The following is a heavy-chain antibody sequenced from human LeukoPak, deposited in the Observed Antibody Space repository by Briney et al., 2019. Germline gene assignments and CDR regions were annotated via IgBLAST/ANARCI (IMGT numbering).Heavy chain of an antibody. D-gene: IGHD5-12*01. CDR1: GFSFCSYA. CDR3: ARGRRGAYVRVGYTYYFDY. J-gene: IGHJ4*02. CDR2: ISGSGGGT. V-gene: IGHV3-23*01. Sequence: GGSLRLSCAASGFSFCSYALRWVRQAPGKGLEWGSVISGSGGGTYYADSVRGRFTIYRANSKNTLYLQSNSLRDEDTVVYYGARGRRGAYVRVGYTYYFDYWGQGTLVTVSS.